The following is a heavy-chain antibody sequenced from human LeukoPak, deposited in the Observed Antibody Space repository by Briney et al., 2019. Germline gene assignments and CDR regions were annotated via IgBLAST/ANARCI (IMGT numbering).Heavy chain of an antibody. V-gene: IGHV3-66*01. CDR2: IYSGGST. Sequence: GGSLRLSCAASGFTVSSNYMSWVRQAPGKGLEWVSVIYSGGSTYYADSVKGRFTISRDNSKNTLYLQMNSLRAEDTAVYYCARDRRGWPTNDAFDIWGQGTMVTVSS. CDR1: GFTVSSNY. D-gene: IGHD6-19*01. J-gene: IGHJ3*02. CDR3: ARDRRGWPTNDAFDI.